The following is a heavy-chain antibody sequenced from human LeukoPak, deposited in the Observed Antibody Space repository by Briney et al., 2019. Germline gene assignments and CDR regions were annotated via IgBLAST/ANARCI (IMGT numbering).Heavy chain of an antibody. V-gene: IGHV5-51*01. CDR1: GSSFTTYW. D-gene: IGHD1-14*01. Sequence: GASLKISCKGSGSSFTTYWIGWVRQLPGKGLEWMGIIYPGDSDTRYSPSFQGQVTISADKSITTAYLQWSSLKASDTAMYYCARRDTTWLLDYWGQGTLVTVSS. J-gene: IGHJ4*02. CDR2: IYPGDSDT. CDR3: ARRDTTWLLDY.